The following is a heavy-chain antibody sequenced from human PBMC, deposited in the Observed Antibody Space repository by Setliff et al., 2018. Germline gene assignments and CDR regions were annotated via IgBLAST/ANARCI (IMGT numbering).Heavy chain of an antibody. CDR3: ARGPLDFVVLPAAGKFDY. CDR2: ISA. Sequence: ASVKVSCKASGYTFTGYGINWVRQAPGQGLEWMGWISAYARKFQGRVTMTTDTPTNTAYMELRSLRSDDTAVYYCARGPLDFVVLPAAGKFDYWGQGTLVTVSS. V-gene: IGHV1-18*01. D-gene: IGHD2-2*01. CDR1: GYTFTGYG. J-gene: IGHJ4*02.